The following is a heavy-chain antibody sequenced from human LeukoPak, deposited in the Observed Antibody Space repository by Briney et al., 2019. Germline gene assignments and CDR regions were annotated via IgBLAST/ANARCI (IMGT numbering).Heavy chain of an antibody. V-gene: IGHV1-18*04. CDR3: ATDGDRWFDP. D-gene: IGHD5-24*01. CDR2: ISAYNGNT. CDR1: GYTFTSYY. Sequence: ASVKVSCKASGYTFTSYYMHWVRQAPGQGLEWMGWISAYNGNTNYAQKLQGRVTMTTDTSTSTAYMELRSLRSDDTAVYYCATDGDRWFDPWGQGTLVTVSS. J-gene: IGHJ5*02.